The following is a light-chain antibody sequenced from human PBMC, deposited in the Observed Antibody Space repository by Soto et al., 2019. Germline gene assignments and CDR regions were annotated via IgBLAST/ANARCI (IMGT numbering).Light chain of an antibody. J-gene: IGLJ2*01. CDR3: SSYAGRNNVV. CDR1: SSDVGGYNY. Sequence: QSALTQPPSASGSPGQSVTISCTGTSSDVGGYNYVSWYQQHPGKAPKLMIYEVSKRPSGVPDRFSGSKSGNTASLTVSGLHAEDEADYYCSSYAGRNNVVFGGGTKLTVL. V-gene: IGLV2-8*01. CDR2: EVS.